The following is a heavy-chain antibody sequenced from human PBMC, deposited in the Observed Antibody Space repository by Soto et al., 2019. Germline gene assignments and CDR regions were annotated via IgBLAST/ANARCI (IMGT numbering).Heavy chain of an antibody. D-gene: IGHD3-10*01. Sequence: QVQLVESGGGVVQPGRSLRLSCAASGFTFSSYAMHWVRQAPGKGLEWVAVISYDGSNKYYADSVKGRFTISRDNSKNTQYLRMNSLRAEYTAVYYEARERGRGSRGVTKTLRYWGQGTVVTVSS. CDR1: GFTFSSYA. CDR2: ISYDGSNK. CDR3: ARERGRGSRGVTKTLRY. V-gene: IGHV3-30-3*01. J-gene: IGHJ4*02.